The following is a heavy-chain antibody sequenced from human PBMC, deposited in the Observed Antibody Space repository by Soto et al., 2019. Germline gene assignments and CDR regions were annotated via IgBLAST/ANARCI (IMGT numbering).Heavy chain of an antibody. CDR1: GYTLTELS. CDR2: FDPEDGET. D-gene: IGHD1-20*01. J-gene: IGHJ5*02. V-gene: IGHV1-24*01. Sequence: QVQLVQSGAEVKKPGASVKVSCKVSGYTLTELSMHWVRQAPGKGLEWMGGFDPEDGETIYAQKFQGRVTMTGDTSTDTAYMELSSLRSEDTAVYYCATDFPYNWNDMGFDPWGQGTLVTVSS. CDR3: ATDFPYNWNDMGFDP.